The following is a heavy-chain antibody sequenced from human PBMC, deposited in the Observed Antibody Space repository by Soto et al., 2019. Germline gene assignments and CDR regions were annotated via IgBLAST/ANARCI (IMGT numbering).Heavy chain of an antibody. D-gene: IGHD3-3*01. CDR1: GFTFSSYA. V-gene: IGHV3-23*01. CDR3: AKVPHYDFWSGPPFVSYYFDY. CDR2: ISGSGGST. Sequence: GESLKISCAASGFTFSSYAMSWVRQAPGKGLEWVSAISGSGGSTYYADSVKGRFTISRDNSKNTLYLQMNSLRAEDTAVYYCAKVPHYDFWSGPPFVSYYFDYWGQGTLVTVSS. J-gene: IGHJ4*02.